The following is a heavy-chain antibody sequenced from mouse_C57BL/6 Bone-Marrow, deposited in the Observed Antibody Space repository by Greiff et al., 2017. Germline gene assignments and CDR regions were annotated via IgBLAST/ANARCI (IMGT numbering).Heavy chain of an antibody. D-gene: IGHD1-1*01. Sequence: VQLQQSGAELVKPGASVKLSCTASGFNIKDYYMHWVKQRTEQGLEWIGRIDPEDGETKYATKFQGKATITADTSSKTAYLQLSSLTSEDTAVYYCALDYYGSSYWYFDVWGTGTTVTVSS. J-gene: IGHJ1*03. V-gene: IGHV14-2*01. CDR1: GFNIKDYY. CDR3: ALDYYGSSYWYFDV. CDR2: IDPEDGET.